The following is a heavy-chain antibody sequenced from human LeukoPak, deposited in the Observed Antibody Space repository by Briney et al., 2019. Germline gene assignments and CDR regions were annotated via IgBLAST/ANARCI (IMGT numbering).Heavy chain of an antibody. D-gene: IGHD1-14*01. J-gene: IGHJ4*02. V-gene: IGHV1-2*02. Sequence: VASVKVSCKASGYTFTDYHMHWVRQAPGQGLEWMGWINPNDGGTNNAQKFQGRVTMARDTSNNTAYMEVSRLTSDDTAVYYCARDLATNGGDYWGQGTLVTVSS. CDR1: GYTFTDYH. CDR2: INPNDGGT. CDR3: ARDLATNGGDY.